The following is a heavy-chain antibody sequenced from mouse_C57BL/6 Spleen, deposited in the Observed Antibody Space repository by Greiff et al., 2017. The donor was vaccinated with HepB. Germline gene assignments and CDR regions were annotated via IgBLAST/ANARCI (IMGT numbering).Heavy chain of an antibody. J-gene: IGHJ4*01. Sequence: EVKLMESGPELVKPGASVKISCKASGYSFTDYNMNWVKQSNGKSLEWIGVINPNYGTTSYNQKFKGKATLTVDQSSSTAYMQLNSLTSEDSAVYYCASPLYDGYYEAYAMDYWGQGTSVTVSS. D-gene: IGHD2-3*01. CDR1: GYSFTDYN. V-gene: IGHV1-39*01. CDR2: INPNYGTT. CDR3: ASPLYDGYYEAYAMDY.